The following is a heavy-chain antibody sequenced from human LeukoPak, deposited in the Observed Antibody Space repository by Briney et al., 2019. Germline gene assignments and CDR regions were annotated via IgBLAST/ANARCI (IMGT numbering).Heavy chain of an antibody. CDR3: AREFLSRQLERRRHAFDI. CDR2: IIPIFGTA. Sequence: GSSVKVSCKASGGTFSSYAISWVRQAPGQGLEWMGGIIPIFGTANYAQKFQGRVTITADKSTSTAYMELSSLRSEDTAVYYCAREFLSRQLERRRHAFDIWGQGTMVTVSS. V-gene: IGHV1-69*06. J-gene: IGHJ3*02. CDR1: GGTFSSYA. D-gene: IGHD1-1*01.